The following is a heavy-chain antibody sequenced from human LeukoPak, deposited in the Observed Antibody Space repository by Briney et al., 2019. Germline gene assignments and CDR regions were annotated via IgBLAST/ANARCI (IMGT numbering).Heavy chain of an antibody. Sequence: SETLSLTCTISGGSISSTSHYWGWIRQPPGKGLEWIGRIYTSGSTNYNPSLKSRVTISVDTSKNQFSLKLSSVTAADTAVYYCARYRKDIVAFDYWGQGTLVTVSS. CDR2: IYTSGST. J-gene: IGHJ4*02. CDR1: GGSISSTSHY. D-gene: IGHD5-12*01. V-gene: IGHV4-61*02. CDR3: ARYRKDIVAFDY.